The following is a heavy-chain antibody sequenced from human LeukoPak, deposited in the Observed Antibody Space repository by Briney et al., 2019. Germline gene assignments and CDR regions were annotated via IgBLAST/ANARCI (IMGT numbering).Heavy chain of an antibody. CDR1: GFTFSSYW. D-gene: IGHD3-10*01. CDR3: ARSSYGFGSLFNY. J-gene: IGHJ4*02. V-gene: IGHV3-74*01. CDR2: INTDGSNT. Sequence: GGSLRLSCAASGFTFSSYWMHWVRQAPGKGLVWVSHINTDGSNTNYADSVKGRFTISRDNAKNTLYLQMNSLRGDDTAVYYCARSSYGFGSLFNYWGQGTLVTVSS.